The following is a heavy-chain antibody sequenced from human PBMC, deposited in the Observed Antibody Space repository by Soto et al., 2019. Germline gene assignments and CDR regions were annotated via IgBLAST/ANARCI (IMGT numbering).Heavy chain of an antibody. Sequence: QLQLQESGSGLVKPSQTLSLTCAVSGGSISSGGYSWSWIRQPPGKGLEWIGYIYHSGSTYYNPSLKSRVTISVDSSKNQCALMLRSVTAADTSVYYCARAIGWFGELLGGYYFDYWGQGTLVTVSS. J-gene: IGHJ4*02. CDR1: GGSISSGGYS. CDR3: ARAIGWFGELLGGYYFDY. D-gene: IGHD3-10*01. V-gene: IGHV4-30-2*01. CDR2: IYHSGST.